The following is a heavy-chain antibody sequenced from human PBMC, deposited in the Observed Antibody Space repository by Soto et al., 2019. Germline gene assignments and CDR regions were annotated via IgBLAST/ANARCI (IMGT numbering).Heavy chain of an antibody. V-gene: IGHV4-38-2*02. CDR1: GDSISSGYY. CDR3: ARENGDYDYYYYGMDV. J-gene: IGHJ6*02. CDR2: IHHSGST. Sequence: ETLSLTCAVSGDSISSGYYWGWIRQPPGKGLEWIGSIHHSGSTHYNPSLKSRFIISVDTSKNQFSLKLSSVTAADTAVYYCARENGDYDYYYYGMDVWGQGTTVTVSS. D-gene: IGHD4-17*01.